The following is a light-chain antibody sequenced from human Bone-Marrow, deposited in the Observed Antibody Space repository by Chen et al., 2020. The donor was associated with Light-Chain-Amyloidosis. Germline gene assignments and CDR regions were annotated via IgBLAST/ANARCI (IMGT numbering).Light chain of an antibody. CDR1: DLPTKY. CDR2: RDT. V-gene: IGLV3-25*03. J-gene: IGLJ2*01. Sequence: SYALTQPPSVSVSPGQTARLTCSGDDLPTKYAYWYQQKPGQAPVLVIPRDTERPSGSSERFSGSSSGTTATLTISGVQAEDEADYHCQSADSSGTYEVIFGGGTKLTVL. CDR3: QSADSSGTYEVI.